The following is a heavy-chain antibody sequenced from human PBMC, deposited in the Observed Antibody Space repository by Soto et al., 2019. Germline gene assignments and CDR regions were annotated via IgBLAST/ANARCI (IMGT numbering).Heavy chain of an antibody. D-gene: IGHD2-15*01. CDR1: GYIFTNFY. CDR2: IDPSSGTT. J-gene: IGHJ6*02. Sequence: ASVKVSCKSSGYIFTNFYVHWVRQAPGQGLEWMGIIDPSSGTTSYTQKFQGRVIMTRDTSMSTVYMELSSLTSEDTAVYCCARGAVVVPNGLIAGMDVWGLGTTVTVSS. V-gene: IGHV1-46*01. CDR3: ARGAVVVPNGLIAGMDV.